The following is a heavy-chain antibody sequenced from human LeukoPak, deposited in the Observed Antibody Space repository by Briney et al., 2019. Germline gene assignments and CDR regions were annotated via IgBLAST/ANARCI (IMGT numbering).Heavy chain of an antibody. Sequence: GGSLRLSCAASGFTFSSYAMSWFRQAPGKGLEWVSAISGSGGSTYYADSVKGRFTISRDNSKNTLYLQMNSLRAEDTAVYYCAKDPTIVVVPAATGYNYWGQGTLVTVSS. CDR3: AKDPTIVVVPAATGYNY. V-gene: IGHV3-23*01. J-gene: IGHJ4*02. CDR2: ISGSGGST. CDR1: GFTFSSYA. D-gene: IGHD2-2*01.